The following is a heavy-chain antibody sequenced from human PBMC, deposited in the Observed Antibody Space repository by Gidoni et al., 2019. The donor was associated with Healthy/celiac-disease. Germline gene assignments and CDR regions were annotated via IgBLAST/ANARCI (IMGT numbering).Heavy chain of an antibody. J-gene: IGHJ5*02. D-gene: IGHD3-22*01. CDR3: ARGLDYYDSQNWFDP. V-gene: IGHV3-33*01. CDR2: IWYDGSNK. CDR1: GFTFSSYG. Sequence: QVQLVESGGGVVQPGRSLRLSCAASGFTFSSYGMHWVRQAPGKGLEWVAVIWYDGSNKYYADSVKGRFTISRDNSKNTLYLQMNSLRAEDTAVYYCARGLDYYDSQNWFDPWGQGTLVTVSS.